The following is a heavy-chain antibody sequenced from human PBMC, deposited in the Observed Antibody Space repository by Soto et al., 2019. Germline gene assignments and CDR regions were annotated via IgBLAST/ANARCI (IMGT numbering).Heavy chain of an antibody. J-gene: IGHJ4*02. V-gene: IGHV3-23*01. CDR2: ISGSGGST. CDR3: AKGGVWSTSGKFDF. CDR1: GFTFSSYV. Sequence: PGGSLRLSCAASGFTFSSYVMSWVRQAPGKGLEWVSGISGSGGSTYYADSVKGRFTISRDNSKNTLDLQMNSLRAEDTAVYYCAKGGVWSTSGKFDFWGQRTLVTVSS. D-gene: IGHD2-2*01.